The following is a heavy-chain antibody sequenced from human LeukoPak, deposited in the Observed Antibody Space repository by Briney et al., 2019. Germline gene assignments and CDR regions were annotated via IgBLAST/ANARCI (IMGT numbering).Heavy chain of an antibody. CDR3: AKDPIRGWGFPDDAFDI. V-gene: IGHV3-23*01. CDR1: GFTFSSYA. D-gene: IGHD6-19*01. Sequence: QPGGSLRLSCAASGFTFSSYAMSWVRQAPGKGLEWVSAISGSGGSTYYADSVKGRFTISRDNSKNTLYLQMNSLRAEDTAVYYCAKDPIRGWGFPDDAFDIWGQGTMVTVSS. CDR2: ISGSGGST. J-gene: IGHJ3*02.